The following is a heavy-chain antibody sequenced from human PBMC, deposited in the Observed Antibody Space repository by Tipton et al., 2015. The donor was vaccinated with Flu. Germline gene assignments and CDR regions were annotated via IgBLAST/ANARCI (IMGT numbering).Heavy chain of an antibody. V-gene: IGHV4-61*05. CDR1: GDSIGSRYF. CDR2: VHYSGTT. CDR3: ARGGWEPHGGWFDP. Sequence: TLSLTCSVSGDSIGSRYFWGWIRQPPGKGLEWIGQVHYSGTTNYNPSLKSRVTISLDKSKNQFSLNLNSITTADTAVFYCARGGWEPHGGWFDPWGQGILVTVSS. D-gene: IGHD1-26*01. J-gene: IGHJ5*02.